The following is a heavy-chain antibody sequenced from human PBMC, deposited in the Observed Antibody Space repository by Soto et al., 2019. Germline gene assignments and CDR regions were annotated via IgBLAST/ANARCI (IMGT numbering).Heavy chain of an antibody. CDR3: VRDVVGATHPRYYYYYYGMDV. CDR2: IYYSGST. D-gene: IGHD1-26*01. J-gene: IGHJ6*02. Sequence: SETLSLTCTVSGGSVSSGSYYWSWIRQPPGKGLEWIGYIYYSGSTNYNPSLKSRVTISVDTSKNQFSLKLSSVTAADTAVYYCVRDVVGATHPRYYYYYYGMDVWGQGTTVTVSS. V-gene: IGHV4-61*01. CDR1: GGSVSSGSYY.